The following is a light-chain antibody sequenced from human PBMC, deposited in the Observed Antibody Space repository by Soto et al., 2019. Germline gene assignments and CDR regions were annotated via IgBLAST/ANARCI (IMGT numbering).Light chain of an antibody. J-gene: IGKJ3*01. CDR3: QQFYSYPLT. V-gene: IGKV1-8*01. CDR2: ATS. CDR1: QDVSIY. Sequence: AIRMTQSPSSLSASTGDRVTITCRASQDVSIYLAWYQQKPGKAPKLLISATSALQNGVTSRFSGSGSAKDFTLTISSLQPEDVATYYCQQFYSYPLTFGPVTKV.